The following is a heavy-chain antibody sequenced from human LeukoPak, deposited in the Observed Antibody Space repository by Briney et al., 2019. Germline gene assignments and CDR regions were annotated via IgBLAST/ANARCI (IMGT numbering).Heavy chain of an antibody. CDR2: ISQDGRTK. J-gene: IGHJ4*02. D-gene: IGHD1-1*01. Sequence: PGGYLRLFCAASGFTFTTYYMTWVRQAPGKGLEWLANISQDGRTKYYADSVEGRFAISRDNAINSVFLQMNSVRAEETAVYYCARENWSNDYWGQGTLVTVSS. CDR1: GFTFTTYY. V-gene: IGHV3-7*01. CDR3: ARENWSNDY.